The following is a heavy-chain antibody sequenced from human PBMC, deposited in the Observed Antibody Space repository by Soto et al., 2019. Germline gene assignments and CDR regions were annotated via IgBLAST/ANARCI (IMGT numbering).Heavy chain of an antibody. J-gene: IGHJ6*02. CDR1: GFTFSSYS. CDR3: ARADVLLWFGESPQGMDV. D-gene: IGHD3-10*01. Sequence: GSLRLSCAASGFTFSSYSMNWVRQAPGKGLEWVSYISSSSSTIYYADSVKGRFTISRDNAKNSLYLQMNSLRDEDTAVYYCARADVLLWFGESPQGMDVWGQGTTVTVSS. V-gene: IGHV3-48*02. CDR2: ISSSSSTI.